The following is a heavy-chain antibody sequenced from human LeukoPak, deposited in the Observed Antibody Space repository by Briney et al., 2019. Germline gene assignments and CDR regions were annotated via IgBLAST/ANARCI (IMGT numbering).Heavy chain of an antibody. J-gene: IGHJ4*02. CDR2: INHSGST. D-gene: IGHD6-6*01. CDR3: ARGPSDSSSSHNFDY. V-gene: IGHV4-34*01. Sequence: SETLSLTCAVYGGSFSGYYWSWTRQPPVKGLEWIGEINHSGSTNYNPSLKSRVTISVDTSKNQFSLKLSSVTAADTAVYYCARGPSDSSSSHNFDYWGQGTLVTVSS. CDR1: GGSFSGYY.